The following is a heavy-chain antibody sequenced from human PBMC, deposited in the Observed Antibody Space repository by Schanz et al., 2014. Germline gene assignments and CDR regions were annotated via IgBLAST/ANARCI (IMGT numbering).Heavy chain of an antibody. J-gene: IGHJ3*01. D-gene: IGHD5-12*01. CDR1: GFTFNNYG. Sequence: QAQLVESGGGVVQPGRSLRLSCAASGFTFNNYGMHWVRQAPGRGLEWVAVISYHGSERYYADSVKGRFIISRDSSKNTLFLQMNSLRAEDTAVYFCARDGGRDGYNLAFDVWGQGTLVTVSS. V-gene: IGHV3-33*05. CDR2: ISYHGSER. CDR3: ARDGGRDGYNLAFDV.